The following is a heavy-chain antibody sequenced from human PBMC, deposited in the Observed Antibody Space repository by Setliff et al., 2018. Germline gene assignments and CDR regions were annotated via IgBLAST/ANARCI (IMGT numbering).Heavy chain of an antibody. CDR2: IKSKTDGGTT. V-gene: IGHV3-15*01. D-gene: IGHD3-10*01. Sequence: PGGSLRLSCAASGFTFSNAWMSWVRQAPGKGLEWVGRIKSKTDGGTTDYAAPVKGRFTISRDDSKNTLYLQMNSLKTEETAVYYCARNEGGRSWRITMVRGVPDSWFDPWGQGTLVTVSS. J-gene: IGHJ5*02. CDR1: GFTFSNAW. CDR3: ARNEGGRSWRITMVRGVPDSWFDP.